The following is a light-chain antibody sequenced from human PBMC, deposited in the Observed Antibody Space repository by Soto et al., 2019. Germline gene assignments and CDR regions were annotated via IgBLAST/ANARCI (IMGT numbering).Light chain of an antibody. V-gene: IGKV3-11*01. CDR1: QSVSSY. J-gene: IGKJ1*01. CDR2: DAS. CDR3: QHYNSYSEA. Sequence: IVSTQSPATLSLSPGERATLSCRASQSVSSYLAWYQQKPGQAPRLLIYDASNRATGIPARFSGSGSGTEFTLTISSLQPDDFATYYCQHYNSYSEAFGQGTKV.